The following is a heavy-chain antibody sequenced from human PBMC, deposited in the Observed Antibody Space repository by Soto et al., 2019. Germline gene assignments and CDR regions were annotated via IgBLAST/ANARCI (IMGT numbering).Heavy chain of an antibody. CDR2: ISAENGDT. D-gene: IGHD3-10*02. CDR3: ARGVRRSGYYDYYMDV. J-gene: IGHJ6*03. Sequence: QVQLVQSGAELKKPGASLKVSCKASGYIFLNYGVSWVRQAPGQGLEWIGWISAENGDTNYAQKFQGRATMTTDTLTSTAYLDVRSLSSHDTAVYYCARGVRRSGYYDYYMDVWGKGTTVTVSS. V-gene: IGHV1-18*01. CDR1: GYIFLNYG.